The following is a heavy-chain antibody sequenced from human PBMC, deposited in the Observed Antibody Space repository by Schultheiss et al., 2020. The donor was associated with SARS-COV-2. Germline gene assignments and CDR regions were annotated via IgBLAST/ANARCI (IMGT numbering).Heavy chain of an antibody. J-gene: IGHJ6*02. CDR3: ATDDPLGDYNLPPNMRGMDV. D-gene: IGHD4-17*01. CDR2: MNPNSGNT. CDR1: GYTFTSYG. Sequence: ASVKVSCKASGYTFTSYGISWVRQAPGQGLEWMGWMNPNSGNTGYAQKFQGRVTMTTDTSTSTAYMELRSLRSEDTAVYYCATDDPLGDYNLPPNMRGMDVWGQGTTVTVSS. V-gene: IGHV1-18*01.